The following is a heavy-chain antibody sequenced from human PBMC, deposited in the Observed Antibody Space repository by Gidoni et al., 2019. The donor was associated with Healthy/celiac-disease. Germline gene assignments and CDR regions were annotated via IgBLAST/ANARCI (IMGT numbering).Heavy chain of an antibody. V-gene: IGHV4-59*01. J-gene: IGHJ6*02. CDR3: ARDEYYYDSSGYYYHYGMDV. Sequence: EWIGYIYYSGSTNYNPSLKSRVTISVDTSKNQFSLKLSSVTAADTAVYYCARDEYYYDSSGYYYHYGMDVWGQGTTVTVSS. CDR2: IYYSGST. D-gene: IGHD3-22*01.